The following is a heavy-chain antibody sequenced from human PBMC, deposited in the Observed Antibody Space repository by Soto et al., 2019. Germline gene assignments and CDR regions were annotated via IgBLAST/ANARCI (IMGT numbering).Heavy chain of an antibody. CDR2: IIPIFGTA. CDR3: ARDSTVATHAFDI. CDR1: GGTLSSYA. D-gene: IGHD4-4*01. V-gene: IGHV1-69*12. Sequence: QVQLVQSGAEVKKPGSSVMVSCQASGGTLSSYAISWVRQAPGQGLEWMGGIIPIFGTANYALKFQGRVTITADESTSTAYMELSSLRSDDTAIYYCARDSTVATHAFDIWGQGTMVTVSS. J-gene: IGHJ3*02.